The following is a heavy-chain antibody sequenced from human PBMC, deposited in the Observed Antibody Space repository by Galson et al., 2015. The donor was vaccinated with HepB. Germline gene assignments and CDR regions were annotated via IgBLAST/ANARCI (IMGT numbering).Heavy chain of an antibody. CDR2: INPRSGST. CDR3: AHHRPYGDYIFDY. CDR1: GYTFTNYY. J-gene: IGHJ4*02. Sequence: SVKVSCKASGYTFTNYYIHWVRQAPGQGLEWMGLINPRSGSTTYAQRFQGRVTMTRDTSTSTVYMELSSLTSDDTAVYYCAHHRPYGDYIFDYWGQGTLVTVSS. D-gene: IGHD4-17*01. V-gene: IGHV1-46*03.